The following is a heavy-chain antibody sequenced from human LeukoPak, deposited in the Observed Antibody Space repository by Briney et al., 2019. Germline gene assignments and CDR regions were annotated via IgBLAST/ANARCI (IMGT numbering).Heavy chain of an antibody. V-gene: IGHV4-59*01. J-gene: IGHJ4*02. CDR1: GGSISYYY. CDR2: IYSSGNT. CDR3: ARDRASGWPDY. Sequence: PSETLSLTCAVSGGSISYYYWSWIRQPPGKGLEWIGYIYSSGNTNYNPSLKSRVSISVDTIKNQFSLKLSSVTAADTAVYYCARDRASGWPDYWGQGTLVTVSS. D-gene: IGHD6-19*01.